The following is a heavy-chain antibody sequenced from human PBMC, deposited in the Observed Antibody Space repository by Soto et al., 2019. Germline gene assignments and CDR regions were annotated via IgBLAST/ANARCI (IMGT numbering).Heavy chain of an antibody. CDR3: SKNGTTWFAS. Sequence: ASVKVSCKTSGYSFHNSGISWVRQAPGQGLEWMGWISVFNGYAHYAQKFQGRVIMTADTLTSTAYVELRGLRSDDTAMYYCSKNGTTWFASWGQGTPVT. CDR1: GYSFHNSG. CDR2: ISVFNGYA. D-gene: IGHD1-1*01. V-gene: IGHV1-18*01. J-gene: IGHJ5*01.